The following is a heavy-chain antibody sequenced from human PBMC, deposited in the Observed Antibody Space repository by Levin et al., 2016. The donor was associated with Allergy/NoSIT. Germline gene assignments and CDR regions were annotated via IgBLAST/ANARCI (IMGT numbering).Heavy chain of an antibody. CDR1: GFTFSDYY. Sequence: GESLKISCAASGFTFSDYYMSWIRQAPGKGLEWVSYISSSGSTIYYADSVKGRFTISRDNAKNSLYLQMNSLRAEDTAVYYCARDADKGEPYYYYYGMDVWGQGTTVTVSS. V-gene: IGHV3-11*01. CDR2: ISSSGSTI. CDR3: ARDADKGEPYYYYYGMDV. D-gene: IGHD1-14*01. J-gene: IGHJ6*02.